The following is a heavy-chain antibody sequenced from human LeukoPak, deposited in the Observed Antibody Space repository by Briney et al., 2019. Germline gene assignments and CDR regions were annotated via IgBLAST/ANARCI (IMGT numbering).Heavy chain of an antibody. Sequence: GGSLRLSCATSGFTFSSSIMNWVRQAPGKGLEWIAYISASSGTIYYADSVKGRFTISRDNAQNSLYLQMNSLRAEDTAVYYCARDPKPDDWGRGTLVTVSS. D-gene: IGHD1-14*01. V-gene: IGHV3-48*04. CDR1: GFTFSSSI. J-gene: IGHJ4*02. CDR2: ISASSGTI. CDR3: ARDPKPDD.